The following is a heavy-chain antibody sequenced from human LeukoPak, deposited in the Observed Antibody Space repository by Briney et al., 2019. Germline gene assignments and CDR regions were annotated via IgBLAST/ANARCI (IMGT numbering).Heavy chain of an antibody. V-gene: IGHV1-2*02. Sequence: ASVRVSCKASGYTFTGYYLHWLRQAPGQGLEWMGWINPNSGGTNYAQKFQGRVTMTRDTSISTAYMELSRLRSDDTDVYDSARDFGVVIINFDYWGQGTLVTVSS. CDR2: INPNSGGT. CDR3: ARDFGVVIINFDY. CDR1: GYTFTGYY. D-gene: IGHD3-3*01. J-gene: IGHJ4*02.